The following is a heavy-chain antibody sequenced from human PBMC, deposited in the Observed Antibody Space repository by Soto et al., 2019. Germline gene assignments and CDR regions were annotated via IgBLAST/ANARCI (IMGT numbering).Heavy chain of an antibody. Sequence: QVQLVQSGAEVKKPGASVKVSCKVSGYTLTELSMHWVRQAPGKGLEWMGGFDPEDGETIYAQKFQGRVTMTEDTSTDTAYMELSSLRSADTAVYYCATGRYCSGGSGFAGYYYYGMDVWGQGTTVTVSS. D-gene: IGHD2-15*01. CDR2: FDPEDGET. J-gene: IGHJ6*02. CDR3: ATGRYCSGGSGFAGYYYYGMDV. V-gene: IGHV1-24*01. CDR1: GYTLTELS.